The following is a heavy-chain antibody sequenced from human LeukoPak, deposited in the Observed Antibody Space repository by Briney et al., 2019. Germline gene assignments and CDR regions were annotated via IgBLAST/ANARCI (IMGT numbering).Heavy chain of an antibody. J-gene: IGHJ4*02. D-gene: IGHD6-13*01. CDR3: ARDMSLAAAGIDY. Sequence: SETLSLTCTVSGGSISSYYWSWFRQPPGKGLEWIGYIYYSGSTSYNPSLKSRVTISVDTSKNQFSLKLSSVTAADTAVYYCARDMSLAAAGIDYWGQGTLVTVSS. V-gene: IGHV4-59*01. CDR1: GGSISSYY. CDR2: IYYSGST.